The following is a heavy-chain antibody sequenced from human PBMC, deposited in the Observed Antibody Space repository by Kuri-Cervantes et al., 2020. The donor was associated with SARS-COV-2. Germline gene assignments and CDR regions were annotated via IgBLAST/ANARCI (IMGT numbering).Heavy chain of an antibody. CDR3: ARRGVVPAARPGYYYYYMDV. CDR2: IRYDGSNK. CDR1: GFTFSSYG. Sequence: GGSLRPSCAASGFTFSSYGMHWVRQAPGKGLEWVAFIRYDGSNKYYADSVKGRFTISRDNSKNALYLQMNSLRAEDTAVYYCARRGVVPAARPGYYYYYMDVWGKGTTVTVSS. V-gene: IGHV3-30*02. J-gene: IGHJ6*03. D-gene: IGHD2-2*01.